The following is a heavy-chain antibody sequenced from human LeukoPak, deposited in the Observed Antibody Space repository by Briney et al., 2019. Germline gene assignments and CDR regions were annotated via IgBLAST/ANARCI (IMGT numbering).Heavy chain of an antibody. CDR3: ARDLFSSFDY. Sequence: GGSLRLSCAASGFTFSSYSMNWVRQAPGKGLEWVSSISSSSSYIYYADSVKGRFTISRDNARNTLYLLMNSLRAEDTAVYYCARDLFSSFDYWGQGTLVTVSS. CDR2: ISSSSSYI. D-gene: IGHD3-3*02. V-gene: IGHV3-21*01. J-gene: IGHJ4*02. CDR1: GFTFSSYS.